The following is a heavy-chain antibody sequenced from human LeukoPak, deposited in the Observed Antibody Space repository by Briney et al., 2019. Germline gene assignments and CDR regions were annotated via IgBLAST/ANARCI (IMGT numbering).Heavy chain of an antibody. CDR3: ARVYYDSSGAFDI. CDR1: GGSISSYY. V-gene: IGHV4-59*01. D-gene: IGHD3-22*01. Sequence: PETLSLTCTVSGGSISSYYWSWIRQPPGKGLEWIGYIYYSGSTNYNPSLKSRVTISVDTSKNQFSLKLSSVTAADTAVYYCARVYYDSSGAFDIWGQGTMVTVSS. CDR2: IYYSGST. J-gene: IGHJ3*02.